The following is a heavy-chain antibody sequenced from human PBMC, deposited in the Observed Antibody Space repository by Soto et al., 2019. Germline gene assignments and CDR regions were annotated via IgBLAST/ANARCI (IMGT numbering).Heavy chain of an antibody. CDR3: AREVLGSGTGRFDP. J-gene: IGHJ5*02. CDR1: GGSISSGGYY. Sequence: SETLSLTCTVSGGSISSGGYYWSWIRQHPGKGLEWIGYIYYSGNTDYNPSLRSRVTISVDTSKNQFSLKLSSVTAADTAVYYCAREVLGSGTGRFDPWGQGTLVTVSS. V-gene: IGHV4-31*03. D-gene: IGHD3-10*01. CDR2: IYYSGNT.